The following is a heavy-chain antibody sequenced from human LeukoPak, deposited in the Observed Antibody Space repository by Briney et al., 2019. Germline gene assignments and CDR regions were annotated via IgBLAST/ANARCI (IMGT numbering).Heavy chain of an antibody. CDR1: GFTFSTYA. V-gene: IGHV3-23*01. CDR2: ISNSDDST. CDR3: ARRWSFDY. Sequence: PGGSLRLSCAASGFTFSTYAMSWVRQAPGKGLEWVSTISNSDDSTYYADSVKGRFTISRDNSNNTLYLQMNSLRVEDTAVYYCARRWSFDYWGQGTLVTVSS. J-gene: IGHJ4*02. D-gene: IGHD6-13*01.